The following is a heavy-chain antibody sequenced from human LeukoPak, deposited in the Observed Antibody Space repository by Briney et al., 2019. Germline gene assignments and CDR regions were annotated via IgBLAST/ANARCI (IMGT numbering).Heavy chain of an antibody. D-gene: IGHD1-26*01. CDR3: AKSWSVGYFDY. J-gene: IGHJ4*02. Sequence: SETLSLTCSVSGGSISSYYWSWIRQPPGKGLEWIGSIYYSGSTYYNPSLKSRVTISVDTSKNQFSLKLSSVTAADTAVYYCAKSWSVGYFDYWGQGTLVTVSS. CDR1: GGSISSYY. CDR2: IYYSGST. V-gene: IGHV4-59*05.